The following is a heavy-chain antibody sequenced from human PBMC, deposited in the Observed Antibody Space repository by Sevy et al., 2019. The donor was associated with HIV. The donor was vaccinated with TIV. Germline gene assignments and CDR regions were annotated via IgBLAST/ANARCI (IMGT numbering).Heavy chain of an antibody. V-gene: IGHV3-23*01. CDR3: AREGCTKPHDY. J-gene: IGHJ4*02. CDR2: LSFGCGEI. CDR1: GFTFSKYS. D-gene: IGHD2-8*01. Sequence: GGSLRLACAASGFTFSKYSMSWVRQPPGKGMEWVSTLSFGCGEINYADSVKGRFTISRDNSKSSVYLQMNNLRPEDTAVYYCAREGCTKPHDYWGQGTLVTVSS.